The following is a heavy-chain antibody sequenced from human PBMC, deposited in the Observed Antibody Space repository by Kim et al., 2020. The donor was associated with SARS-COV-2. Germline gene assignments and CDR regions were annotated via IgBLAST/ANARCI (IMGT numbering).Heavy chain of an antibody. CDR3: ARDTGIAVAGVHSYYCYGMDV. J-gene: IGHJ6*02. V-gene: IGHV6-1*01. D-gene: IGHD6-19*01. Sequence: SQTLSLTCAISGDSVSSNSAAWNWIRQSPSRGLEWLGRTYYRSKWYNDYAVSVKSRITINPDTSKNQFSLQLNSVTPEDTAVYYFARDTGIAVAGVHSYYCYGMDVWGQGTTVTVSS. CDR1: GDSVSSNSAA. CDR2: TYYRSKWYN.